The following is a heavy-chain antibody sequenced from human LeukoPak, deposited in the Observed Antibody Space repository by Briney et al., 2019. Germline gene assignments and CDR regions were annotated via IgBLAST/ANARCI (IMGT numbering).Heavy chain of an antibody. J-gene: IGHJ5*02. CDR1: GGAFSSYA. Sequence: ASVKVSCKASGGAFSSYAISWVRQAPGQGLEWMGRIIPIFGMANYAQKFQGRVTITADKSTSTAYMELSSLRSEDTAVYYCAREGDIVVVPAAIPNWFGPWGQGTLVTVSS. V-gene: IGHV1-69*04. CDR3: AREGDIVVVPAAIPNWFGP. CDR2: IIPIFGMA. D-gene: IGHD2-2*02.